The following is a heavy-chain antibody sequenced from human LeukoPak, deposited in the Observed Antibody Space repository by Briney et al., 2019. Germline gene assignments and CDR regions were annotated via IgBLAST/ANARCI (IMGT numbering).Heavy chain of an antibody. Sequence: PGGSLRLSCAASGFTFSSYAMSWVRQAPGKGLEWVSAISGSGGSTYYADSVKGRFTISRDNSKNTLYLQMNSLRAEDTAVYYCAKDYVSSGWQPHQHDYWGQGTLVTVSS. CDR2: ISGSGGST. CDR3: AKDYVSSGWQPHQHDY. D-gene: IGHD6-19*01. CDR1: GFTFSSYA. J-gene: IGHJ4*02. V-gene: IGHV3-23*01.